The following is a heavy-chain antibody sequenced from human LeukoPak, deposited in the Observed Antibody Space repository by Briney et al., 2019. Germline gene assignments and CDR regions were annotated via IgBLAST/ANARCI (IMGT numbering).Heavy chain of an antibody. Sequence: GGSLRLSCAASGFTFSNYAMNWVRQAPGKGLEWVSGIRSGSGSTDYADSVKGRFTISRDVSKNTPYLQMNSLRAEDTALYYCTKTGSSWHYFDSWGQGTLVTVSS. V-gene: IGHV3-23*01. J-gene: IGHJ4*02. CDR1: GFTFSNYA. D-gene: IGHD6-13*01. CDR3: TKTGSSWHYFDS. CDR2: IRSGSGST.